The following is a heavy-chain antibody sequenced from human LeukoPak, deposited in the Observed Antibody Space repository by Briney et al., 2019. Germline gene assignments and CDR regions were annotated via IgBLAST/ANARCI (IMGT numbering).Heavy chain of an antibody. CDR1: GYTFTSYA. D-gene: IGHD3-22*01. CDR2: INTNTGNP. CDR3: ARDPYDSSGYYYREPHYDY. Sequence: ASVKVSCKASGYTFTSYAMNWVRQAPGQGLEWMGWINTNTGNPTYAQGFTGRFVFSLDTSVSTAYLQISGLKAEDTAVYYCARDPYDSSGYYYREPHYDYWGQGTLVTVSS. J-gene: IGHJ4*02. V-gene: IGHV7-4-1*02.